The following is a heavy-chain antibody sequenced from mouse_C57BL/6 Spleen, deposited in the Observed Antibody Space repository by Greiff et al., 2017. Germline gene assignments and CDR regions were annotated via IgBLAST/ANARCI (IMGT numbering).Heavy chain of an antibody. D-gene: IGHD1-1*01. J-gene: IGHJ2*01. CDR3: ASVAGDYFDY. CDR2: IYPRSGNT. Sequence: QVHVKQSGAELARPGASVKLSCKASGYTFTSYGISWVKQRTGQGLEWIGEIYPRSGNTYYNEKFKGKATLTADKSSSTAYLELRSLTSEDSAVYFCASVAGDYFDYWGQGTTLTVSS. CDR1: GYTFTSYG. V-gene: IGHV1-81*01.